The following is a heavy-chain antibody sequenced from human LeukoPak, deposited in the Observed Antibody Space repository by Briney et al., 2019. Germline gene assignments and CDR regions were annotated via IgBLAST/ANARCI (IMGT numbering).Heavy chain of an antibody. V-gene: IGHV3-43*02. CDR1: GLTFDVYS. CDR3: SKSKAAVATLYFEY. J-gene: IGHJ4*02. D-gene: IGHD5-12*01. CDR2: ISGVGGTT. Sequence: GGSLRLSCAVSGLTFDVYSMQWVSHAPGKGLEWVSLISGVGGTTFYADSVKGRFTFYRDNTKNSLYLQVDSVRTGDTGLYYCSKSKAAVATLYFEYGRQRTVDSVPT.